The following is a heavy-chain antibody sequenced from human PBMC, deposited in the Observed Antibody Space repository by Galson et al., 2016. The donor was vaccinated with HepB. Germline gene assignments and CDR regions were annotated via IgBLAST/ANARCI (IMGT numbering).Heavy chain of an antibody. V-gene: IGHV3-23*01. CDR1: GFTFRNYG. J-gene: IGHJ4*02. Sequence: LRLSCAASGFTFRNYGMTWVRQAPGKGLEVVSSISRSGDSTDYADSVRGRFTISRDNSNNMLFLQMDSLRPDDTAVYYCAKRHEFCPPVGCSVDYWGQGTLVSVSS. CDR2: ISRSGDST. D-gene: IGHD3-10*02. CDR3: AKRHEFCPPVGCSVDY.